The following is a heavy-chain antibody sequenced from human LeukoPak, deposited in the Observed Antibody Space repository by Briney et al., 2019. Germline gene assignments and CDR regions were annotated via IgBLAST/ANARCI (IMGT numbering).Heavy chain of an antibody. Sequence: SETLSLTCAVHGGSFSGYYWSWIRQPPGKGLEWIGEINHSGSTNYNPSLKSRVTRSVDTSKNQFSLKLSSVTAADTAVYYCARVGYDYVWGSYRLLDYWGQGTLVTVSS. V-gene: IGHV4-34*01. D-gene: IGHD3-16*02. CDR3: ARVGYDYVWGSYRLLDY. CDR2: INHSGST. J-gene: IGHJ4*02. CDR1: GGSFSGYY.